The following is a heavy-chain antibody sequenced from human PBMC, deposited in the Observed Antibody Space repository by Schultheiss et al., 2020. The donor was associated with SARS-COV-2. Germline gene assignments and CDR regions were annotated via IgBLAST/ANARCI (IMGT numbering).Heavy chain of an antibody. CDR2: IKSKSDGGTL. CDR1: GFTFSNAW. V-gene: IGHV3-15*01. J-gene: IGHJ4*02. D-gene: IGHD2-2*01. CDR3: ATDRVVVAAASDY. Sequence: GGSLRLSCTASGFTFSNAWMSWVRQAPGKGLEWVGRIKSKSDGGTLDYAAPVKGRFTISRDDSKNRLHLQMNSLKTEDTAVYYCATDRVVVAAASDYCGQGTLVTVSS.